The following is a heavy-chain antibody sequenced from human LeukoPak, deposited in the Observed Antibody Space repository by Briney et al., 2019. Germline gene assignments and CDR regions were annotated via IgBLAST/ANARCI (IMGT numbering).Heavy chain of an antibody. CDR3: ARAILSGYPDS. Sequence: KTSETLSLTCSVSGGSISTYYWTWIRQPPGKGLEWIGYIYYSGSTNYNPSLKSRVTIPLDTSKNQFSLKLSSVTAADTAVYYCARAILSGYPDSWGQRTLVIVFS. D-gene: IGHD3-3*01. J-gene: IGHJ4*02. V-gene: IGHV4-59*01. CDR1: GGSISTYY. CDR2: IYYSGST.